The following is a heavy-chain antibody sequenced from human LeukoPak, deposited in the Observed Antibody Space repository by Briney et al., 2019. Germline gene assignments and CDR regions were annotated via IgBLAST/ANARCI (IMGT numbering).Heavy chain of an antibody. CDR2: ISAYNGNT. V-gene: IGHV1-18*01. CDR1: GYTFTGYG. Sequence: ASVKVSCKASGYTFTGYGISWVRQAPGQGLEWMGWISAYNGNTNYAQKLQGRVTMTTDTSTSTAYMELRSLRSDDTAVYYCARDFGRVQQDNFDYWGQGTLVTVSS. CDR3: ARDFGRVQQDNFDY. J-gene: IGHJ4*02. D-gene: IGHD6-13*01.